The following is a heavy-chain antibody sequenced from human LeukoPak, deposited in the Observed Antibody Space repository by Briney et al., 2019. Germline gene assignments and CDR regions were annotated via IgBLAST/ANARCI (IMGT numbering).Heavy chain of an antibody. Sequence: SETLSLTCAVYGGSFSGYYWNWIRQPPGKGLEWIGEINHSGSTNYNPSLKSRVTISVDTSKNQFSLKLSSVTAADTAVYYCASRGYCSGGSCYYFDYWGQGTLVTVSS. J-gene: IGHJ4*02. CDR1: GGSFSGYY. V-gene: IGHV4-34*01. CDR2: INHSGST. CDR3: ASRGYCSGGSCYYFDY. D-gene: IGHD2-15*01.